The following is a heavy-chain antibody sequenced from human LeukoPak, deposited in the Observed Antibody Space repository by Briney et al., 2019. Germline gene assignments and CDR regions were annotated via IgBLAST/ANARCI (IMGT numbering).Heavy chain of an antibody. J-gene: IGHJ1*01. CDR3: ARASIAVAGLGHFQH. CDR2: ISAYNGNT. V-gene: IGHV1-18*01. Sequence: ASVKVSCKASGYTFTSYGISWVRQAPGQGLEWMGWISAYNGNTNYAQKLQGRVTMTTDTSTSTAYMELRSLRSDDTAVYYCARASIAVAGLGHFQHWGQRTFVTVSS. CDR1: GYTFTSYG. D-gene: IGHD6-19*01.